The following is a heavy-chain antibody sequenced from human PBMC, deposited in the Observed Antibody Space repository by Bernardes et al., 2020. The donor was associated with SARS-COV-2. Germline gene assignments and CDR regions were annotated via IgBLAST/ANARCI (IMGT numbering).Heavy chain of an antibody. J-gene: IGHJ6*02. CDR2: ISGSGGST. Sequence: GGSLRLSCAASGFTFSRNAMSWVRQAPGKGLEWVSGISGSGGSTFYADSVKGRFTISRDNPKNTVYLQMNSLRAEDTAVYYCARIPPRYCSGGSCLYGLDVWGQGTTVTVSS. V-gene: IGHV3-23*01. CDR1: GFTFSRNA. D-gene: IGHD2-15*01. CDR3: ARIPPRYCSGGSCLYGLDV.